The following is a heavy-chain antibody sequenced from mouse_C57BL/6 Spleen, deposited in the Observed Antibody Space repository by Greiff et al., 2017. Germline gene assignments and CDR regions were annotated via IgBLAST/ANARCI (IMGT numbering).Heavy chain of an antibody. CDR1: GFTFSDYG. CDR3: ARQFITTVSYYFDY. J-gene: IGHJ2*01. D-gene: IGHD1-1*01. CDR2: ISSGSSTI. Sequence: EVQVVESGGGLVKPGGSLKLSCAASGFTFSDYGMHWVRQAPEKGLEWVAYISSGSSTIYYADTVKGRFTISRDNAKNTLFLQMTSLRSEDTAMYYCARQFITTVSYYFDYWGQGTTLTVSS. V-gene: IGHV5-17*01.